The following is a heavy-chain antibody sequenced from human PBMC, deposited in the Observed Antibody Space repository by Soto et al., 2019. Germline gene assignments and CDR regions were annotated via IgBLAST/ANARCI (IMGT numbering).Heavy chain of an antibody. V-gene: IGHV4-59*01. CDR1: GGSISSYY. CDR3: PRARIAVAGTVCFDP. D-gene: IGHD6-19*01. Sequence: SETLSLTCTVFGGSISSYYWSWIRQHPGKGLEWIGYIYYSGSTNYNPSLKSRVTISVDTSKNQFSLKLSSVTAADTAVYHCPRARIAVAGTVCFDPWGQGTLVPVS. J-gene: IGHJ5*02. CDR2: IYYSGST.